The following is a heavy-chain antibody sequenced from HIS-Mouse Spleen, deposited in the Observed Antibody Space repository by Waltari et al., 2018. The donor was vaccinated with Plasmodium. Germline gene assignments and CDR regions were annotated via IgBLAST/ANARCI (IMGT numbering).Heavy chain of an antibody. CDR3: ASSWYWYFDL. V-gene: IGHV3-7*01. CDR2: IKQDGSEK. J-gene: IGHJ2*01. D-gene: IGHD6-13*01. CDR1: GFTFCSYW. Sequence: EVPLVESGGGLVQPGGSLRRFCAASGFTFCSYWMSWVRQAPGKGLEWVANIKQDGSEKYYVDSVKGRFTISRDNAKNSLYLQMNSLRAEDTAVYYCASSWYWYFDLWGRGTLVTVSS.